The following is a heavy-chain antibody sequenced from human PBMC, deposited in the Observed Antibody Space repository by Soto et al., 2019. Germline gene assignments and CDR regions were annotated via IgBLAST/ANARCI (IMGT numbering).Heavy chain of an antibody. CDR2: IYPGDSDT. CDR1: GFSFTSYW. J-gene: IGHJ6*02. CDR3: ARPREAGKNYYGVDV. V-gene: IGHV5-51*01. Sequence: GESLKISCKGSGFSFTSYWIGWVRQMPGKGLEWMGIIYPGDSDTRYSPSFQGQVTISADKSISTAYLQWSSLKASDTAMYYCARPREAGKNYYGVDVWGQGTTVTVSS. D-gene: IGHD6-19*01.